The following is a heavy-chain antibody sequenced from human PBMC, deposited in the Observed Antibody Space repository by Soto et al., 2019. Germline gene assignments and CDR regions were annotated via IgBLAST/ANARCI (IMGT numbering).Heavy chain of an antibody. D-gene: IGHD5-12*01. CDR3: AKGGSLGPLTGYAFDS. CDR2: TFYRSGWFN. V-gene: IGHV6-1*01. CDR1: GDSVSSNSAA. Sequence: SQTLSLTCAVSGDSVSSNSAAWNWIRQSPSGGLEWLGRTFYRSGWFNNYAVSVKGRITISPDTSKNQFSLQLNSVTPEDTAVYYCAKGGSLGPLTGYAFDSWGQETLVTVS. J-gene: IGHJ4*02.